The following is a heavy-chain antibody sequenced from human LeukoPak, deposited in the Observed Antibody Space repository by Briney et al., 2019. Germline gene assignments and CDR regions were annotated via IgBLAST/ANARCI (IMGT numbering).Heavy chain of an antibody. Sequence: GGSLRLSCAASGFTFSDYYMSWIRQAPGKGLEWVSYISSSSSYTNYADSVKGRFTISRDNAKNSLYLQMNSLRAEDTAVYYCARDGRYGDYGDYWGQGTLVTVSS. D-gene: IGHD4-17*01. V-gene: IGHV3-11*06. J-gene: IGHJ4*02. CDR3: ARDGRYGDYGDY. CDR2: ISSSSSYT. CDR1: GFTFSDYY.